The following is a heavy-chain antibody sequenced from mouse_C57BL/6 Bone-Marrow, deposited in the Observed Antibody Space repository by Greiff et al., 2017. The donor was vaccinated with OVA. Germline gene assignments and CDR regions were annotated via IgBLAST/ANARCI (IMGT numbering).Heavy chain of an antibody. CDR1: GISITTGNYR. D-gene: IGHD2-14*01. Sequence: EVKLVESGPGLVKPSQTVFLTCTVTGISITTGNYRWSWIRQFPGNKLEWIGYIYYSGTITYNPSLTSRTTITRDTPKNQFFLEMNSLTAEDTATYYCARELYYRYYYAMDYWGQGTSVTVSS. CDR3: ARELYYRYYYAMDY. CDR2: IYYSGTI. J-gene: IGHJ4*01. V-gene: IGHV3-5*01.